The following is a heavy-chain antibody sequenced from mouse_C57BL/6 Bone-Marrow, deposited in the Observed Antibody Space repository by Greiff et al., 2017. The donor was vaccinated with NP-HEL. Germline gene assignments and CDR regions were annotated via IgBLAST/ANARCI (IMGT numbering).Heavy chain of an antibody. J-gene: IGHJ2*01. D-gene: IGHD1-1*01. CDR2: INPYNGGT. V-gene: IGHV1-19*01. CDR1: GYTFTDYY. CDR3: AREVTTVVDFDY. Sequence: VQLQQSGPVLVKPGASVKMSCKASGYTFTDYYMNWVKQSHGKSLEWIGVINPYNGGTSYNQKFKGKATLTVDKSSSTAYMELNSLTSEDSAVYYCAREVTTVVDFDYWGQGTTLTVSS.